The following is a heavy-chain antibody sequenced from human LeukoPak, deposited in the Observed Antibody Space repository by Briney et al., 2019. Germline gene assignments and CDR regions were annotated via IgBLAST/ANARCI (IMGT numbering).Heavy chain of an antibody. CDR3: ARWSLVWELLRGYFDY. CDR2: INPSGGST. CDR1: GYTFTNYD. Sequence: ASVKVSCKASGYTFTNYDMHWVRQAPGQGLEWMGIINPSGGSTSYAQKFQGRVTMTRDVSTSIVYMELSSLRSEDTAVYYCARWSLVWELLRGYFDYWGQGTLVTVSS. V-gene: IGHV1-46*01. D-gene: IGHD1-26*01. J-gene: IGHJ4*02.